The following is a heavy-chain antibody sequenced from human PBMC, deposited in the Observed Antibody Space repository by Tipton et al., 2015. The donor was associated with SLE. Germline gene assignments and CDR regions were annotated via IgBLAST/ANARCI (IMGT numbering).Heavy chain of an antibody. CDR1: GGSISSATYY. Sequence: TLSLTCNVSGGSISSATYYWSWIRQPAGKGLEWIGRIYFSGSANYNPSLKRRVTISVDTSKNQFSLKLTSVTAADTAVYYCARAGLATSYYYYMDVWGKGTTVTVSS. CDR2: IYFSGSA. V-gene: IGHV4-61*02. J-gene: IGHJ6*03. CDR3: ARAGLATSYYYYMDV. D-gene: IGHD5-12*01.